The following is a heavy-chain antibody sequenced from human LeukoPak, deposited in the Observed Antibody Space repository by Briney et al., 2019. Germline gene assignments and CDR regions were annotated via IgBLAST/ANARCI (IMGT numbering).Heavy chain of an antibody. CDR2: IHSSGST. CDR1: GGSISDYY. Sequence: SETLSLTCTVSGGSISDYYWTWIRQPPENGLEWIAYIHSSGSTNYNPSLKSRVIISIDTSRSQLSLKLSSVTAADTAMYYCARIEGDNSLEYWGQGTLVTVFS. CDR3: ARIEGDNSLEY. V-gene: IGHV4-59*01. J-gene: IGHJ4*02. D-gene: IGHD3-16*01.